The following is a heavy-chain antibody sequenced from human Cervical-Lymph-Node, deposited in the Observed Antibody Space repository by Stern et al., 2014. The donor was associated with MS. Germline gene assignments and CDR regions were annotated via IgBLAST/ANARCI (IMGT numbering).Heavy chain of an antibody. CDR2: IYYSGST. V-gene: IGHV4-31*03. J-gene: IGHJ4*02. D-gene: IGHD3-3*01. Sequence: VQLEESGPGLVKPSQTLSLTCTVSGGSISSGGYYWSWIRQHPGKGLEWIVYIYYSGSTYYNPSLKSRVTISVDTSKNQFSLKLSSVTAADTAVYYCARTPYDFWSGYYGLDYWGQGTLVTVSS. CDR1: GGSISSGGYY. CDR3: ARTPYDFWSGYYGLDY.